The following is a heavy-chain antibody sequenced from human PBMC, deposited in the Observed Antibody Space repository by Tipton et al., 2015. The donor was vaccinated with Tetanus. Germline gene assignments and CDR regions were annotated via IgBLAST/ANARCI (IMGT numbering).Heavy chain of an antibody. V-gene: IGHV3-30-3*01. Sequence: SLRLSCAASGSTFSRYAMQWVRQAPGKGLEWVAIISYDGNNKYYADSVKGRFTISRDNSKNTLYLQMDSLRAEDTAVYSCARDLHLPGDVVVVPGAMPWFYGVDVWGQGTTVSVSS. J-gene: IGHJ6*02. D-gene: IGHD2-2*01. CDR1: GSTFSRYA. CDR3: ARDLHLPGDVVVVPGAMPWFYGVDV. CDR2: ISYDGNNK.